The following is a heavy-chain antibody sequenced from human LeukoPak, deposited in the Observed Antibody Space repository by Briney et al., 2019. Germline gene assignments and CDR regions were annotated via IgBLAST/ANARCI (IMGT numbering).Heavy chain of an antibody. J-gene: IGHJ4*02. CDR1: GFTFDNYA. Sequence: GGSLRLSCAVSGFTFDNYAMHWVRQTPGKGLEWVSGISLDSGSINYADSVKGRFTISRDNAKNSLFLQMNSLRTEDTALYYCARDLLAVAGHDLDCCGQGNGITVSS. CDR3: ARDLLAVAGHDLDC. D-gene: IGHD6-19*01. V-gene: IGHV3-9*01. CDR2: ISLDSGSI.